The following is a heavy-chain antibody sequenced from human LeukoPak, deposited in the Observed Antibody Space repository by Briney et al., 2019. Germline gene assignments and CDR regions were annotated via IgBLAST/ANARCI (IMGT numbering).Heavy chain of an antibody. V-gene: IGHV1-2*02. CDR3: ARDGTLTTVTSGGDY. D-gene: IGHD4-17*01. Sequence: GASVKVSCKASGYTFTGHYMHWVRQAPGQGLEWMGWINPNSGGTNYAQKFQGRVTMTRDTSISTAYMELSRLRSEDTAVYYCARDGTLTTVTSGGDYWGQGTLVTVSS. CDR2: INPNSGGT. CDR1: GYTFTGHY. J-gene: IGHJ4*02.